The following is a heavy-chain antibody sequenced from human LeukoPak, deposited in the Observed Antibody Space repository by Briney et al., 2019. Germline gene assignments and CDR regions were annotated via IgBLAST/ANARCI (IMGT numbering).Heavy chain of an antibody. Sequence: SQTLSLTCTVSGGSISSGDYYWSWIRQPPGKGLEWIGYIYYSGSTYYNPSLKSRVTMSVDTSNNQFSLKLSSVTAADTAVYYCARVSHYYDSSGYYYVRAFDIWGQGTMVTVSS. CDR2: IYYSGST. J-gene: IGHJ3*02. CDR1: GGSISSGDYY. CDR3: ARVSHYYDSSGYYYVRAFDI. D-gene: IGHD3-22*01. V-gene: IGHV4-30-4*01.